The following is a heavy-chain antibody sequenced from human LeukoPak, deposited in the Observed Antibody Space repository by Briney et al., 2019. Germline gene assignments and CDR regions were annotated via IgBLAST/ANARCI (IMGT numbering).Heavy chain of an antibody. V-gene: IGHV4-31*03. CDR1: GGSISSGGYY. Sequence: PSETLSLTCTVSGGSISSGGYYWSWIRQHPGKGLEWIGYIYYSGSTYYNPSLKSRVTISVDTSKNQFSLKLSSVTAADTAVYYCAREGTTGNNWFDPWGQGTLVTVSS. CDR2: IYYSGST. D-gene: IGHD4-11*01. CDR3: AREGTTGNNWFDP. J-gene: IGHJ5*02.